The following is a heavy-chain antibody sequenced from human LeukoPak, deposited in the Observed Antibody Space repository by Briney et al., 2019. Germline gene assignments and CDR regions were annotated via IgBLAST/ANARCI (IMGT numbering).Heavy chain of an antibody. Sequence: ASVKVSCKASGGTFISYAISWVRQAPGQGLEWMGGIIPIFGTANYAQKFQGRVTITTDESTSTAYMELSSLRSEDTAAYYCARARRDSSGYTLDYWGQGTLVTVSS. CDR3: ARARRDSSGYTLDY. CDR2: IIPIFGTA. V-gene: IGHV1-69*05. CDR1: GGTFISYA. J-gene: IGHJ4*02. D-gene: IGHD3-22*01.